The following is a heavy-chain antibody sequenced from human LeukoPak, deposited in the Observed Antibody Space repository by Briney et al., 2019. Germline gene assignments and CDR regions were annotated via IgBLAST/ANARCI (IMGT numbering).Heavy chain of an antibody. V-gene: IGHV1-18*01. CDR1: GYTFTHYI. CDR2: ISAYNNYT. CDR3: AREGADDHGRLLWFDP. Sequence: GASVKVSCQASGYTFTHYIINWVRQAPGQGGEWMGKISAYNNYTTYAQKFQGRIAMTTDTSTNTAYMDLRSLRSADTAFYYCAREGADDHGRLLWFDPWGQGTLVTVSS. J-gene: IGHJ5*02. D-gene: IGHD4-17*01.